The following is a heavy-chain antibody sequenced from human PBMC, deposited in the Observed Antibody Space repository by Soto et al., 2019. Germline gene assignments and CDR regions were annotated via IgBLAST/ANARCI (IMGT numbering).Heavy chain of an antibody. CDR1: GGTFSSYA. CDR3: AMGCSHAYGNYAPLFNFDY. J-gene: IGHJ4*02. D-gene: IGHD4-17*01. CDR2: IIPIFGTA. Sequence: QVQLVQSGAEVKKPGSSVKVSCKASGGTFSSYAISWVRQAPGQGLEWMGGIIPIFGTANYAQKFQGRVTITAEESTSTAYMGLSSRRSEDPAVNYWAMGCSHAYGNYAPLFNFDYWGQGTLVTVSS. V-gene: IGHV1-69*01.